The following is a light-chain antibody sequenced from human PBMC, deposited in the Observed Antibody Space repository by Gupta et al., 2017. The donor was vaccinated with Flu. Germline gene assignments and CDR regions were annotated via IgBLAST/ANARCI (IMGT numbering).Light chain of an antibody. CDR2: DAS. CDR3: QQDYFYLT. Sequence: AIRMTQSPSSFSASTGDRVTITCRASQDISGYLAWYQQKPGKAPKLLIYDASTLQSGVPSRFSGSGSGTDFTLTISYLQSEDFATYYWQQDYFYLTFGQGTKVEIK. V-gene: IGKV1-8*01. CDR1: QDISGY. J-gene: IGKJ1*01.